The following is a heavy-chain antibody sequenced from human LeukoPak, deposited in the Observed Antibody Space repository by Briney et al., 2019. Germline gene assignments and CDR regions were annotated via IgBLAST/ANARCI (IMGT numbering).Heavy chain of an antibody. J-gene: IGHJ6*02. CDR3: ARERRWSIWSGYYYGMDV. CDR1: GGSIISSNHY. V-gene: IGHV4-39*07. Sequence: PSETLSLTCTVSGGSIISSNHYWGWTRQPPGKGLEWFGSISYSGGTAYNPSLRSRVTISVDTSKNQFSLKLSSVTAADTAVYYCARERRWSIWSGYYYGMDVWGQGTTVTVSS. D-gene: IGHD3-3*01. CDR2: ISYSGGT.